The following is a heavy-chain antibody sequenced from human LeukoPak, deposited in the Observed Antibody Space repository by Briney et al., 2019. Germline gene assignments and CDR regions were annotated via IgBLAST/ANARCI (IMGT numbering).Heavy chain of an antibody. J-gene: IGHJ5*02. CDR1: GYTFTGYY. CDR3: ARYDFWSDTYKWFDP. CDR2: INPNSGGT. Sequence: GASVKVSCKASGYTFTGYYMHWVRQAPGQGLEWMGRINPNSGGTNYAQKFQGRVTMTRDTSISTAYMELSRLRSDDTAVYYCARYDFWSDTYKWFDPWGQGTLVTVSS. D-gene: IGHD3-3*01. V-gene: IGHV1-2*06.